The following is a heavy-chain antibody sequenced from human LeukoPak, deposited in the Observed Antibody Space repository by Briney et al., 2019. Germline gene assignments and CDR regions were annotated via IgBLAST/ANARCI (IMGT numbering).Heavy chain of an antibody. D-gene: IGHD4-17*01. Sequence: MSSQTLSLTCTVSGGSISSGDYYWSWIHQPPGKGLEWIGYTYYSGSTYYNPSLKSRATISVDTSKNQFSLKLTSATAADTAVYYCARVASGTTGYNYYYYYMDVWGKGTTVTVSS. CDR1: GGSISSGDYY. CDR2: TYYSGST. J-gene: IGHJ6*03. V-gene: IGHV4-30-4*01. CDR3: ARVASGTTGYNYYYYYMDV.